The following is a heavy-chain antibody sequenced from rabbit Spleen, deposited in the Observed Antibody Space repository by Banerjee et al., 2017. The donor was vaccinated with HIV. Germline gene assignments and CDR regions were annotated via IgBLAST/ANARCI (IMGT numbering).Heavy chain of an antibody. CDR2: INAATGKP. CDR1: GFSFSDRDV. CDR3: ARDLVGVIGWNFSL. J-gene: IGHJ4*01. D-gene: IGHD1-1*01. Sequence: QEQLVESGGGLVQPEGSLTLTCKASGFSFSDRDVMCWVRQAPGKGLEWIACINAATGKPVYATWAKGRFTLSRTSSTTVTLRMTSLTAADRATYFCARDLVGVIGWNFSLWGPGTLVTVS. V-gene: IGHV1S45*01.